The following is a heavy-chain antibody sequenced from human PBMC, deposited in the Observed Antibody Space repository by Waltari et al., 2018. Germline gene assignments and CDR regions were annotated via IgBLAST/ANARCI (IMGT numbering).Heavy chain of an antibody. CDR1: GGSISSSNW. D-gene: IGHD3-22*01. CDR3: ARDRGYYDSSGPRGDYFDY. Sequence: QVQLQESGPGLVKPSGTLSLTCAVSGGSISSSNWWSWVRQPPGKGLEWIGEIYHSGSTNYNPSLKSRGTISVDKSKNQVSLKLSSVTAADTAVYYCARDRGYYDSSGPRGDYFDYWGQGTLVTVSS. J-gene: IGHJ4*02. CDR2: IYHSGST. V-gene: IGHV4-4*02.